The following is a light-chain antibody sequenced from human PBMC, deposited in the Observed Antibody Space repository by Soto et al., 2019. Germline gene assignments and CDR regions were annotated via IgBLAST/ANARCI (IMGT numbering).Light chain of an antibody. CDR2: GAS. V-gene: IGKV3-20*01. CDR1: QSVSNNY. Sequence: EIVLTQSPGTLALSPGERATRSCRASQSVSNNYLAWYQQKPGQAPRLLIYGASNRATGIPDRFSGSGSGTDFTLNISRLEPEDFAVYYCQQYGSSGTFGQGTQLDI. J-gene: IGKJ1*01. CDR3: QQYGSSGT.